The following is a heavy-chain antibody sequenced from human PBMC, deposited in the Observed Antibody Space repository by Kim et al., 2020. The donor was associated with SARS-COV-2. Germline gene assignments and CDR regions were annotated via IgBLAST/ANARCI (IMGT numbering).Heavy chain of an antibody. V-gene: IGHV3-13*01. D-gene: IGHD3-10*01. CDR3: ARAYYYGSGLDY. Sequence: YYPGSVKGRFTISRENAKNSLYLQMNSLRAGDTAVYYCARAYYYGSGLDYWGQGTLVTVSS. J-gene: IGHJ4*02.